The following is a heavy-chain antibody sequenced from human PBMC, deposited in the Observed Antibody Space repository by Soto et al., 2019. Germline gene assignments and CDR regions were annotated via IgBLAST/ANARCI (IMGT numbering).Heavy chain of an antibody. CDR1: GFSLTNTGVT. CDR3: EPSKFDTLTGPFDS. V-gene: IGHV2-5*01. J-gene: IGHJ5*01. D-gene: IGHD3-9*01. Sequence: SGPTLVNPTQTLTLTCTFSGFSLTNTGVTVGWIRQPPGKALEWLALMYWHDDKRYNPSLRNRLTIAKDTSKNRVVLTLANVGPVDTATHFREPSKFDTLTGPFDSWGRGTLVTVSS. CDR2: MYWHDDK.